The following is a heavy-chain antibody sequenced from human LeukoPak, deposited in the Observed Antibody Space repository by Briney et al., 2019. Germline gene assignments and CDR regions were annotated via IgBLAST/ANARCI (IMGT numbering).Heavy chain of an antibody. CDR2: IFYSGST. CDR3: ARTHLYYGMDV. Sequence: PSETLSLTCSVSGGSIHSSSYHWGWIRQPPGKGLDWIGSIFYSGSTYYKPSLKSRVTISVDTSNNQFSLKLSSVTAADTAAYYCARTHLYYGMDVWGQGTTVTVSS. CDR1: GGSIHSSSYH. J-gene: IGHJ6*02. V-gene: IGHV4-39*01.